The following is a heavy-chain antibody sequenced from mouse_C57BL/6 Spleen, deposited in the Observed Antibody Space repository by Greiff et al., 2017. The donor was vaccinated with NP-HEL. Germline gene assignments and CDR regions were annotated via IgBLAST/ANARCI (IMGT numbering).Heavy chain of an antibody. Sequence: VQLKQSVAELVRPGASVKLSCTASGFNIKNTYMHWVKQRPEPGLEWIGRIDPANGNTKSAPKFQGKATLTADTSSNTSYLQLSCLTSEDTAIYYCARDYANPTEAMDYWGQGTSVTVSS. CDR2: IDPANGNT. CDR3: ARDYANPTEAMDY. V-gene: IGHV14-3*01. D-gene: IGHD1-1*01. CDR1: GFNIKNTY. J-gene: IGHJ4*01.